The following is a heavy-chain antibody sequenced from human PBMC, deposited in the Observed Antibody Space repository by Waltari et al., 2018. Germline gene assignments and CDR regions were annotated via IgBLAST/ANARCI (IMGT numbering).Heavy chain of an antibody. CDR1: GGSISSHY. D-gene: IGHD4-17*01. V-gene: IGHV4-59*11. CDR2: IYYSGST. Sequence: QVQLQESGPGLVKPSETLSLTCTVSGGSISSHYWSWIRQPPGKGLEWIGYIYYSGSTNYNPSLKRRVTISVDTSKNQFSLKLSSVTAADTAVYYWARESTGDYGNWFDPWGQGTLVTVSS. J-gene: IGHJ5*02. CDR3: ARESTGDYGNWFDP.